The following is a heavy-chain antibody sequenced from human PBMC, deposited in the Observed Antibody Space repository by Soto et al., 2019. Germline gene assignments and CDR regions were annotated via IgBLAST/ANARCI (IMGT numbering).Heavy chain of an antibody. Sequence: VASVKVSCKASGGPFSSYAISWVRQAPGQGLEWMGGIIPIFGTANYAQKFQGRVTITADESTSTAYMELSSLRSEDTAVYYCASGSLSFPGYYCMDGWGQGTKVTGS. CDR2: IIPIFGTA. CDR3: ASGSLSFPGYYCMDG. D-gene: IGHD2-2*03. CDR1: GGPFSSYA. J-gene: IGHJ6*02. V-gene: IGHV1-69*13.